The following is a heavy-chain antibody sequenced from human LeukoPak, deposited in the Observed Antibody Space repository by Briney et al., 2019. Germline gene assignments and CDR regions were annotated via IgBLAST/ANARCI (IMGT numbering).Heavy chain of an antibody. D-gene: IGHD3-22*01. CDR1: GGTFSSYA. CDR2: IIPIFGTA. V-gene: IGHV1-69*13. Sequence: ASVKVSCKASGGTFSSYAISWVRQAPGQGLEWMGGIIPIFGTANYAQKFQGRVTITADESTSTAYMELSSLRSEDTAVYYRYGYDSSGSSGYWGQGTLVTVSS. CDR3: YGYDSSGSSGY. J-gene: IGHJ4*02.